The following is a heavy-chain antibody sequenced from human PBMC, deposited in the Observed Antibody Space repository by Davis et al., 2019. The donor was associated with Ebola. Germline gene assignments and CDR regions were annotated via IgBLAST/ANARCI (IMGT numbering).Heavy chain of an antibody. J-gene: IGHJ2*01. CDR1: GGSFTDYF. Sequence: MPSETLSLTCAVYGGSFTDYFWSWIRQPPGKGLEWIGFISYSGGTNYNPSLKSRVTISVDTSKNQFSLKLTSVTAADTAVYYCARWGLGVTPNWYFDLWGRGTLVSVS. D-gene: IGHD2-21*02. CDR3: ARWGLGVTPNWYFDL. CDR2: ISYSGGT. V-gene: IGHV4-59*01.